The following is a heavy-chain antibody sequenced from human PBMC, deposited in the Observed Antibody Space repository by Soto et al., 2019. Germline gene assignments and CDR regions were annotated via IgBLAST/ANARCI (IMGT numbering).Heavy chain of an antibody. CDR3: ARLARPVFYYMDV. D-gene: IGHD6-6*01. Sequence: EVQLAESGGGLAQPGGSLRLPCAASGFTLSGYAMDWVRQAPGEGMEYVSGISSHGVGTYYANSVQGRFTISRDNSKNRVELQMGSLRPEDMAVYYCARLARPVFYYMDVWGKGTTVTVS. J-gene: IGHJ6*03. CDR2: ISSHGVGT. CDR1: GFTLSGYA. V-gene: IGHV3-64*01.